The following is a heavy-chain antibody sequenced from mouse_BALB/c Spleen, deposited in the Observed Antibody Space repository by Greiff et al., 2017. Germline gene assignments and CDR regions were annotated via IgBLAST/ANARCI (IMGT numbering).Heavy chain of an antibody. CDR3: ARGRGMITTGNYAMDY. Sequence: EVKLVESGPELVKPGASMKISCKASGYSFTGYTMNWVKQSHGKNLEWIGLINPYNGGTSYNQKFKGKATLTVDKSSSTAYMELLSLTSEDSAVYYCARGRGMITTGNYAMDYWGQGTSVTVSS. V-gene: IGHV1-18*01. D-gene: IGHD2-4*01. J-gene: IGHJ4*01. CDR2: INPYNGGT. CDR1: GYSFTGYT.